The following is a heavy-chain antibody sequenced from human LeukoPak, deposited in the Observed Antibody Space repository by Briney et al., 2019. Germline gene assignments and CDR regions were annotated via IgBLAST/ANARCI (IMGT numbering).Heavy chain of an antibody. CDR3: AKGRSWDIAAAGTTDY. D-gene: IGHD6-13*01. CDR2: ISGSGGST. J-gene: IGHJ4*02. V-gene: IGHV3-23*01. CDR1: GFTLSTYA. Sequence: GGSLRLSCAASGFTLSTYAMSWVRQAPGKGLEWVSAISGSGGSTYYADSVKGRFTISRDNSKNTLYLQMNSLRVEDTAVYYCAKGRSWDIAAAGTTDYWGQGTLVTVSS.